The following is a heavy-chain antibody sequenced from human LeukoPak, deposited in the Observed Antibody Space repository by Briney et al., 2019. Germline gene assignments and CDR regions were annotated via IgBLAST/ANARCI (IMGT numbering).Heavy chain of an antibody. CDR2: IYSGCST. CDR1: GFTDGSNY. J-gene: IGHJ4*02. V-gene: IGHV3-53*04. Sequence: GSLRLSCAASGFTDGSNYMSWVRQARGEGLEWGPVIYSGCSTYYAHSVKGRFTISRHNSKNTLYLQTNSLRPEDTAVYYCARDPGSSLDYWGQGTLVTVSS. CDR3: ARDPGSSLDY. D-gene: IGHD6-13*01.